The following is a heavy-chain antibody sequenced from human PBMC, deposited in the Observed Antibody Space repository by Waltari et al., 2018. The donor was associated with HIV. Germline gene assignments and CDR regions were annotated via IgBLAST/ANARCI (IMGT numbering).Heavy chain of an antibody. D-gene: IGHD6-13*01. Sequence: EVQLVESGGGLVQPGGSLRLSCAASGFTFSSYWMSWVRQAPGKGLEWVGDIKQDGSGVEYVDSVKGRFTISRDNAKNALYRERNSLRAEDTAVYFCARRGGRSSPLGYWGQGTLVTVSS. CDR2: IKQDGSGV. V-gene: IGHV3-7*01. J-gene: IGHJ4*02. CDR3: ARRGGRSSPLGY. CDR1: GFTFSSYW.